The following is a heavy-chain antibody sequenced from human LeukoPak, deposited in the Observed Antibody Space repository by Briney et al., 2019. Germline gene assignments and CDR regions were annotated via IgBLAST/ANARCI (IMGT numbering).Heavy chain of an antibody. J-gene: IGHJ4*02. Sequence: GGSLRLSCAASGFTVSTTYMSWVRQAPGKGLGWVSIIYSGGSTYYADSVKGRFTISRDNSKNTLYLQMNTLRTEDTAVYYCAKAVAASWYYFDYWGQGTLVTVSS. CDR2: IYSGGST. CDR3: AKAVAASWYYFDY. D-gene: IGHD2-15*01. CDR1: GFTVSTTY. V-gene: IGHV3-53*01.